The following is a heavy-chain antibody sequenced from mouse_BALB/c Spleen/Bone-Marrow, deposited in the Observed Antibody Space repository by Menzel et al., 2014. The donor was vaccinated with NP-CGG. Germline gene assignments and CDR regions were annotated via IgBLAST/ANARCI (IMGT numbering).Heavy chain of an antibody. D-gene: IGHD2-4*01. Sequence: DVMLVESGGDIVKPGGSLKLSCAASGFTFSSYGMSWVRQSPDKRLEWVATFSSGGSNTFYPDNVKGGFTISRDNAKNTLYLQMSSLKSEDTAMYYCARRSDYDYFDYWGRGTTLTVSS. CDR3: ARRSDYDYFDY. J-gene: IGHJ2*01. CDR2: FSSGGSNT. CDR1: GFTFSSYG. V-gene: IGHV5-6*02.